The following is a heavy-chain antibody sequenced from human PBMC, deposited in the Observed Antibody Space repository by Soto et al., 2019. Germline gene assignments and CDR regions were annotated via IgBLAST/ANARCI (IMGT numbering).Heavy chain of an antibody. CDR3: ASRSQYYDFWSGYYGMDV. Sequence: GGSLRLSCAASGFTFDDYAMHWVRQAPGKGLEWVSGISWNSGSIGYADSVKGRFTISRDNAKNSLYLQMNSLRAEDTAVYYCASRSQYYDFWSGYYGMDVWGQGTTVTVSS. J-gene: IGHJ6*02. D-gene: IGHD3-3*01. CDR1: GFTFDDYA. V-gene: IGHV3-9*01. CDR2: ISWNSGSI.